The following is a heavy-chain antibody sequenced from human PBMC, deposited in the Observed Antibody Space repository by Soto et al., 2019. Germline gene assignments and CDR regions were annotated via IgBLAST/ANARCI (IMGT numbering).Heavy chain of an antibody. CDR2: ISGSGGST. CDR3: AKDTYYDFWSGYFTY. V-gene: IGHV3-23*01. D-gene: IGHD3-3*01. J-gene: IGHJ4*02. CDR1: GFPFSSYA. Sequence: GGSLRLSCAASGFPFSSYAMSWVRQAPGKGLQWVSAISGSGGSTYYADSVKGRFTISRDNSKNTLYLQMNSLRAEDTAVYYCAKDTYYDFWSGYFTYWGQGTLVTVSS.